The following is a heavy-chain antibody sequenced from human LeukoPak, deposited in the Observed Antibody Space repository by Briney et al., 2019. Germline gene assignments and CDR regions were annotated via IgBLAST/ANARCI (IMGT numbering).Heavy chain of an antibody. J-gene: IGHJ4*02. CDR1: GFTFSSYN. CDR3: VRGMGGGVSNFDY. D-gene: IGHD3-16*01. CDR2: ITSSSSYA. V-gene: IGHV3-21*01. Sequence: GGSLRLSCAASGFTFSSYNMNWVRQAPGKRLEWVSSITSSSSYAFYADSVKGRFIISRDTAKNSLYLQMNSLRAEDTAVYYCVRGMGGGVSNFDYWGQGTLVTVSS.